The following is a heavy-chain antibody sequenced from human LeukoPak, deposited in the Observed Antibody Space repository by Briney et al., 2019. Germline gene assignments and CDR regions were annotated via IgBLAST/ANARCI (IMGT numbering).Heavy chain of an antibody. CDR2: IYYSGST. V-gene: IGHV4-59*08. CDR1: GGSISSYY. J-gene: IGHJ4*02. Sequence: SETLSLTCTVSGGSISSYYWSWIRQPPGKGLEWIGYIYYSGSTNYNPSLKSRVTISVDTSKNQFSLKLSSVTAADTAVYYCARXGSSGGSYDSFDYWGQGTLVTVXS. CDR3: ARXGSSGGSYDSFDY. D-gene: IGHD2-15*01.